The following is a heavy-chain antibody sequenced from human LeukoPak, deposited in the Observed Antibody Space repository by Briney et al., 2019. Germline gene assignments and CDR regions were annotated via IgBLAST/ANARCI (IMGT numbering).Heavy chain of an antibody. V-gene: IGHV3-48*01. CDR1: GFSFSTYS. CDR3: ARTPYSSILRRPDY. D-gene: IGHD6-13*01. Sequence: PGGSLRLSCAASGFSFSTYSMNWARQAPGKGLEWISYISSSSTMYYADSVKGRFTISRDNVKNSLYLQMNGLRAEDTAVYYCARTPYSSILRRPDYWGQGTLVTVSS. J-gene: IGHJ4*02. CDR2: ISSSSTM.